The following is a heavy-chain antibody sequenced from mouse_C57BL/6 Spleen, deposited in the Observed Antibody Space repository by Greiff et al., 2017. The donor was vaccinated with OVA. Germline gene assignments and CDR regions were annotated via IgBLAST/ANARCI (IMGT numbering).Heavy chain of an antibody. V-gene: IGHV1-76*01. CDR1: GYTFTDYY. CDR2: IYPGSGNT. Sequence: VKLQESGAELVRPGASVKLSCKASGYTFTDYYINWVKQRPGQGLEWIARIYPGSGNTYYNEKFKGKATLTAEKSSSTAYMQLSSLTSEDSAVYFCARSPVVANYYAMDYWGQGTSVTVSS. J-gene: IGHJ4*01. D-gene: IGHD1-1*01. CDR3: ARSPVVANYYAMDY.